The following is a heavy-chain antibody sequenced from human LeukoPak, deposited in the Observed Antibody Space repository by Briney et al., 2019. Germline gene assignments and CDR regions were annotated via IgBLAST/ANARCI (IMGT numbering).Heavy chain of an antibody. CDR2: INNVRSHI. D-gene: IGHD2-15*01. CDR1: GFTFSTSA. CDR3: AKLVVVVGTIDYFDY. J-gene: IGHJ4*02. Sequence: GGSLRLSCAASGFTFSTSAMNWVRQAPGKGLEWVSSINNVRSHIYYADSVKGRFTISRDNSKNTLYLQMNNLRAEDTAVYYCAKLVVVVGTIDYFDYWGQGTPVTVSS. V-gene: IGHV3-21*01.